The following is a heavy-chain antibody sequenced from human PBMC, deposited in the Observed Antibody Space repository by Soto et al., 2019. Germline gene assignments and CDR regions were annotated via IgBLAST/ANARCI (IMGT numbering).Heavy chain of an antibody. D-gene: IGHD3-10*01. CDR1: GGSISSGSYY. CDR2: IYYSGST. CDR3: ANTYLPNYYGSGSYYSDY. Sequence: LSLTCTVSGGSISSGSYYWGWIRQAPGKGLEWIGSIYYSGSTYYNPSLKSRVTTSVDTSKNQFSLKLSSVTAADTAVYYCANTYLPNYYGSGSYYSDYWGQGTLVTVSS. V-gene: IGHV4-39*01. J-gene: IGHJ4*02.